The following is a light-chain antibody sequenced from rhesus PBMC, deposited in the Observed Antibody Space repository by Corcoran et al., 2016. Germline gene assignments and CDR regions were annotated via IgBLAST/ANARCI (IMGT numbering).Light chain of an antibody. Sequence: DVVMTQSPLSLPVTLGQPASISCRSSQSLVYSDGKTYLNWLQQKPGQPPRRLIYQVFNRDSGVPDRFSGSGAGTDFTLKISRVEAEDVGVYYCMQGAHWPLTVGGGTKVELK. J-gene: IGKJ4*01. CDR2: QVF. CDR1: QSLVYSDGKTY. CDR3: MQGAHWPLT. V-gene: IGKV2S9*01.